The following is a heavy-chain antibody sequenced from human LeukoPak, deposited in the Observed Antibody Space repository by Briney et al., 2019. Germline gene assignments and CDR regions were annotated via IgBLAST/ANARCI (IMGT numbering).Heavy chain of an antibody. D-gene: IGHD6-13*01. V-gene: IGHV4-39*01. CDR3: ATYSSSWYSFDY. Sequence: SETLSLTCTVSGGSISSSSYYWGWIRQPPGKGLEWIGSIYYSGTTNYNPSLTSRVTISVDTSKNQFSLKLSSVTAADTAVYYCATYSSSWYSFDYWGQGTLVTVSS. CDR2: IYYSGTT. CDR1: GGSISSSSYY. J-gene: IGHJ4*02.